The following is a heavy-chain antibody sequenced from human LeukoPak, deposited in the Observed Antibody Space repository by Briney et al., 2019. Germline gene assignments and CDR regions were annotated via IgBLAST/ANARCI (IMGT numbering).Heavy chain of an antibody. CDR2: ISYDGSNK. Sequence: GRSLRLSCAASRFTFSSYAMHWVRQAPGKGLEWVAVISYDGSNKYYADSVKGRFTISRDNSKNALYLQMNSLRAEDTAVYYCAALKRYCSSTRCIAAAPWGMDVWGQGTTVTVSS. D-gene: IGHD2-2*01. J-gene: IGHJ6*02. V-gene: IGHV3-30-3*01. CDR3: AALKRYCSSTRCIAAAPWGMDV. CDR1: RFTFSSYA.